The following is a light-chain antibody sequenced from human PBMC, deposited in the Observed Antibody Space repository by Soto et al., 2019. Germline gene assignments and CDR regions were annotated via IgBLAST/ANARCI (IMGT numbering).Light chain of an antibody. CDR2: DAS. CDR1: QSVSRY. V-gene: IGKV3-11*01. CDR3: QQRSNWPLT. Sequence: EIVLTLSPDALSLSPGGSASLSCRASQSVSRYLAWYQQKPDQTPRPLIYDASNRAAGIPARFSGSGSGTDFTLTISSLEPEDFAVYYCQQRSNWPLTFGGGTKVDIK. J-gene: IGKJ4*01.